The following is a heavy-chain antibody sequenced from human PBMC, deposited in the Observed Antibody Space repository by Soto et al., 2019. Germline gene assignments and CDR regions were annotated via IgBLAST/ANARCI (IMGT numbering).Heavy chain of an antibody. V-gene: IGHV3-23*01. CDR1: GFTFSSYA. J-gene: IGHJ4*02. D-gene: IGHD6-6*01. CDR2: ISGSGGST. Sequence: EVQLLESGGGLVQPGGSLRLSCAASGFTFSSYAMSWVRQAPGKGLEWVSAISGSGGSTYYADSVKGRFTISRDNSKNTQYLQRNSLRAEETAVYYSAKDDEWGSSGAGYFDYWGQGTLVTVSS. CDR3: AKDDEWGSSGAGYFDY.